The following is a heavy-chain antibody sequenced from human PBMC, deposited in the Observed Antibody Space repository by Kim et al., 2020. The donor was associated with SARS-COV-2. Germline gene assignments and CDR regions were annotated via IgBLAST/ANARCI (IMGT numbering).Heavy chain of an antibody. V-gene: IGHV3-30*18. CDR1: GFTFSSYG. CDR2: ISYDGSNK. CDR3: AKDIVVVVAATSSDYYYGMDV. Sequence: GGSLRLSCAASGFTFSSYGMHWVRQAPGKGLEWVAVISYDGSNKYYADSVKGRFTISRDNSKNTLYLQMNSLRAEDTAVYYCAKDIVVVVAATSSDYYYGMDVWGQGTTVTVSS. D-gene: IGHD2-15*01. J-gene: IGHJ6*02.